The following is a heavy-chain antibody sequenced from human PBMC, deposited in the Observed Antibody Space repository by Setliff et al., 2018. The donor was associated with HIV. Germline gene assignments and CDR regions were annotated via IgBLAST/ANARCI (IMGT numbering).Heavy chain of an antibody. V-gene: IGHV5-51*01. CDR2: IYPGDSNT. CDR1: GYSFISYW. D-gene: IGHD2-2*01. J-gene: IGHJ4*02. CDR3: ATPISITSGSAFDY. Sequence: GESLKISCKGSGYSFISYWIGWVRQMPGKGLEWMGIIYPGDSNTKYSPSFQGQVTLSVDKSISTAYLQWSSLKASDAAMYYCATPISITSGSAFDYWGQGTLVTVSS.